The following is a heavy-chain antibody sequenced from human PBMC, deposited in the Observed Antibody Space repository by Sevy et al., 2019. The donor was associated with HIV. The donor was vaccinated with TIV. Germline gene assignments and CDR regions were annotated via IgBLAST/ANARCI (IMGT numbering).Heavy chain of an antibody. Sequence: GGSLRLSCAASGFTFSSYGMHWVRQAPGKGLEWVAVIWYDGSNKYYADSVKGRFTISRDNSKNTLYLQMNSLRAEDTAVYYCAKGGRTSCYFSYYMDVWGKGTTVTVSS. V-gene: IGHV3-33*06. CDR2: IWYDGSNK. D-gene: IGHD2-2*01. J-gene: IGHJ6*03. CDR3: AKGGRTSCYFSYYMDV. CDR1: GFTFSSYG.